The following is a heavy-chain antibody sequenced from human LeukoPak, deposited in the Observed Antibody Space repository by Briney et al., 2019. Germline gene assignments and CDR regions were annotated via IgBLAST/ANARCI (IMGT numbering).Heavy chain of an antibody. Sequence: SETLSLTCSVSGGSISSHYWSWLRQPAGKGLEYIGRIHTSGITNYNPSLKSRVTMSGDTSKNQFYLNLRSVTAADTAVYYCARDLGSNYVYFDYWGQGSLVTVSS. CDR2: IHTSGIT. D-gene: IGHD1-26*01. CDR1: GGSISSHY. CDR3: ARDLGSNYVYFDY. V-gene: IGHV4-4*07. J-gene: IGHJ4*02.